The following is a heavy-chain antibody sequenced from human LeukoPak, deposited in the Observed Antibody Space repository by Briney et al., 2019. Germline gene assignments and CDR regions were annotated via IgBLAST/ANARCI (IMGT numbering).Heavy chain of an antibody. CDR2: IRSKANSYAT. CDR3: TRHSSSWYSGNRYYFDY. Sequence: GGSLRLSCAASGFTFSGSAMHWVRQASGKGLEWVGRIRSKANSYATAYAASVKGRFTISRDDSKNTAYLQMNSLKTEDTAVYYCTRHSSSWYSGNRYYFDYWGQGTPVTVSS. D-gene: IGHD6-13*01. CDR1: GFTFSGSA. J-gene: IGHJ4*02. V-gene: IGHV3-73*01.